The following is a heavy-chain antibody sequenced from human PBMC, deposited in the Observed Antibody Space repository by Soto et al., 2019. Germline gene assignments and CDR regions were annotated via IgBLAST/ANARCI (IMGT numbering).Heavy chain of an antibody. CDR2: IKSKTDGGTT. CDR3: TTSLTTYYYFYAMDV. D-gene: IGHD3-9*01. Sequence: GGSLRLSCVASGFTFSNAWMSWVRQAPGKGLEWVGRIKSKTDGGTTDYAAPVKGRFTISRDDSKNTLYLQMNSLKTEDTAVYYCTTSLTTYYYFYAMDVWGQGTTVTAP. J-gene: IGHJ6*02. V-gene: IGHV3-15*01. CDR1: GFTFSNAW.